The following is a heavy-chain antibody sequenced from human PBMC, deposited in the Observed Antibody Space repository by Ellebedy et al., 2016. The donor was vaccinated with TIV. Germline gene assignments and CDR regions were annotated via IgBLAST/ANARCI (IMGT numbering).Heavy chain of an antibody. Sequence: MPSETLSLTCTVSGGSINGFFCSWIRQAPGRGLEWLGYFFYTGNTYYNPSLRSRVAISVDTSKNQFSLSLTSVTAADTAVYYGAKARDRSLDQWGQGTLVTVSS. J-gene: IGHJ4*02. D-gene: IGHD1-14*01. V-gene: IGHV4-59*12. CDR2: FFYTGNT. CDR1: GGSINGFF. CDR3: AKARDRSLDQ.